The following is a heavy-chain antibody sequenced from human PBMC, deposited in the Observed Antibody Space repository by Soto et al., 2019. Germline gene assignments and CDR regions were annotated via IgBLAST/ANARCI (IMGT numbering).Heavy chain of an antibody. V-gene: IGHV4-59*01. Sequence: QVQLQESGPGLVKPSETLSLTCTVSGGSISSYYWSRIRQPQGKGLEWVGYFYYEGSTNYNPSLKSRVTISVDTSKNQFSLKLSSVTAVDTAVYYCARIPPAYCTNGVCSSYYFDYWAQGTLVTVSS. CDR3: ARIPPAYCTNGVCSSYYFDY. D-gene: IGHD2-8*01. CDR1: GGSISSYY. J-gene: IGHJ4*02. CDR2: FYYEGST.